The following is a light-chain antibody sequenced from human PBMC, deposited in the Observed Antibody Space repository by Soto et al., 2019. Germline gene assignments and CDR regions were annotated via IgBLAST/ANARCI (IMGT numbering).Light chain of an antibody. V-gene: IGKV1-39*01. CDR3: QQSYTSPRT. J-gene: IGKJ1*01. CDR1: QNIRSY. CDR2: GAS. Sequence: DIQMTQSPSSLSASVEDRVTITCRASQNIRSYLNWYQQKPGKAPKLLIYGASSVQSGVPSRFSGSGSGTDFTLTISSLQPEDFATYFCQQSYTSPRTFGQGTKVEIK.